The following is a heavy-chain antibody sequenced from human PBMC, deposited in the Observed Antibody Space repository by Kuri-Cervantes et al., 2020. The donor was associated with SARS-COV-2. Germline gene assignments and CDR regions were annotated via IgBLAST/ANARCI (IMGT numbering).Heavy chain of an antibody. D-gene: IGHD7-27*01. J-gene: IGHJ4*02. CDR2: IYWDDDK. V-gene: IGHV2-5*05. CDR1: GFSLSTSGVG. Sequence: SGPTLVKPTQTLTLTCTFSGFSLSTSGVGVGWIRQPPGKALEWLALIYWDDDKRYGPSLKSRLTITKGASKNQVVLTMTNMDPVDTATYYCAHRRSWGGYFDYWGQGTLVTVSS. CDR3: AHRRSWGGYFDY.